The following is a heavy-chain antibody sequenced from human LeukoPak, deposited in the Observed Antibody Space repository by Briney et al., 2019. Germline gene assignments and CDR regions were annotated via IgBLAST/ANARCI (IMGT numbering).Heavy chain of an antibody. Sequence: SETLSLTCAVYGGSFSGYFWSWIRQPPGKGLEWIGEINHSGSTNYNPSLKSRVTISVDTSKNQFSLKLSSVTAADTAVYYCASGGYYDSSGYRPNDYWGQGTLVTVSS. CDR3: ASGGYYDSSGYRPNDY. J-gene: IGHJ4*02. D-gene: IGHD3-22*01. CDR1: GGSFSGYF. V-gene: IGHV4-34*01. CDR2: INHSGST.